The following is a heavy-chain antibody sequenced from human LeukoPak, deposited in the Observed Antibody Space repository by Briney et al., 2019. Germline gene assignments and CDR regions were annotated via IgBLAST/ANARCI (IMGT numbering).Heavy chain of an antibody. Sequence: GGSLRLSCAASGFTFDDYAMHWVRQVPGKGLEWVSGISWNSGSIGYADSVKGRFTISRDNAKKSLHLQMNSLRTEDTALYYCAKDTGSTPGAHYYYYMDVWGKGTTVTVSS. CDR2: ISWNSGSI. CDR1: GFTFDDYA. D-gene: IGHD5/OR15-5a*01. V-gene: IGHV3-9*01. CDR3: AKDTGSTPGAHYYYYMDV. J-gene: IGHJ6*03.